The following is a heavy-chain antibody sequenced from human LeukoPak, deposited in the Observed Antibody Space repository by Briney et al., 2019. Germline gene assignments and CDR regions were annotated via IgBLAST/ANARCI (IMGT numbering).Heavy chain of an antibody. D-gene: IGHD1-1*01. CDR1: GGSFSGYY. V-gene: IGHV4-34*01. Sequence: PSETLSLTCAVYGGSFSGYYWSWIRQPPGKGLEWIGEINHSGSTNYNPSIKSRVTISVDTSKNQFSLKLSSVTAADTAVYYCARSHWRDYWGQGTLVTVSS. CDR2: INHSGST. J-gene: IGHJ4*02. CDR3: ARSHWRDY.